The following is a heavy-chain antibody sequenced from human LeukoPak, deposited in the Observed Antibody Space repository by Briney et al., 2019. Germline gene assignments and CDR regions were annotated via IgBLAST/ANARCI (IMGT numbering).Heavy chain of an antibody. V-gene: IGHV4-59*01. D-gene: IGHD6-25*01. J-gene: IGHJ4*02. CDR1: GGSISSYY. CDR3: ARGRRGPVKAAPTSDGFDY. Sequence: SETLSLTCTVSGGSISSYYWSWIRQPPGKGLEWIGYIYYSGSTNYNPSLKSRVTISVDTSKNQFSLKLSSVTAADTAVYYCARGRRGPVKAAPTSDGFDYWGQGTLVTVSS. CDR2: IYYSGST.